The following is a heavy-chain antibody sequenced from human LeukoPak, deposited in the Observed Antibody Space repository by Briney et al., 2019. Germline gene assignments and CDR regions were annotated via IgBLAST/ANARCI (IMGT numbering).Heavy chain of an antibody. CDR3: AREDYCSSTSCYQGV. D-gene: IGHD2-2*01. Sequence: SETLSLTCTVSDYSITSNNYWGWIRQPPGKGLEWIANIRHSESTDYNPSLKSRVTISVDTSKNQFSLKLRFVTAADTAVYYCAREDYCSSTSCYQGVWGQGTLVTVSS. CDR2: IRHSEST. CDR1: DYSITSNNY. J-gene: IGHJ4*02. V-gene: IGHV4-38-2*02.